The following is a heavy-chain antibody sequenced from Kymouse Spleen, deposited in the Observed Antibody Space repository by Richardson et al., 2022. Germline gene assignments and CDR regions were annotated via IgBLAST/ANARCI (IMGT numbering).Heavy chain of an antibody. CDR2: IKQDGSEK. CDR3: ARDSTVTTVFYFDY. D-gene: IGHD4-11,IGHD4-11*01. V-gene: IGHV3-7*01. CDR1: GFTFSSYW. J-gene: IGHJ4*02. Sequence: EVQLVESGGGLVQPGGSLRLSCAASGFTFSSYWMSWVRQAPGKGLEWVANIKQDGSEKYYVDSVKGRFTISRDNAKNSLYLQMNSLRAEDTAVYYCARDSTVTTVFYFDYWGQGTLVTVSS.